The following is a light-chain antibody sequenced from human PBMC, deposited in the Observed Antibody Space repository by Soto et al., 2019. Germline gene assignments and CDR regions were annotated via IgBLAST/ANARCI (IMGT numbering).Light chain of an antibody. J-gene: IGKJ1*01. Sequence: IVLTQSPVTLSLSPWERATLSCRASQSVSSSYLAWYQQKPGQAPRLLIYGASSRATGIPDRFSGSGSGTDFTLTISRLEPEDFAVYYCHQYDSWTFGQGTKVDIK. CDR1: QSVSSSY. CDR3: HQYDSWT. V-gene: IGKV3-20*01. CDR2: GAS.